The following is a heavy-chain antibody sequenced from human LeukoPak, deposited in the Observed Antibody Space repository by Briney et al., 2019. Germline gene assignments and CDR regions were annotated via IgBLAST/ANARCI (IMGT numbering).Heavy chain of an antibody. D-gene: IGHD5-24*01. CDR3: ARDTRRDGYNFGY. Sequence: GGSLRLSCAASGFTFGSYTMNWVRQAPGKGLEWVSSLSGTGRYIDYADLMKGRFTISRDNSKNTLYLQMNSLRAEDTAVYYCARDTRRDGYNFGYWGQGTLVTVSS. CDR1: GFTFGSYT. J-gene: IGHJ4*02. CDR2: LSGTGRYI. V-gene: IGHV3-21*01.